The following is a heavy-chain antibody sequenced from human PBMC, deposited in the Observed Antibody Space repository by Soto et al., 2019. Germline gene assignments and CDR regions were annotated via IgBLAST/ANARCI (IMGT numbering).Heavy chain of an antibody. Sequence: GGSLRLSCAASGFIFSRSAMNWVRQAPGKGLEWVSSISADSGYIYYTDSVKGRFTISRDNARNSLYLQMNSLRAEDTAIYYCARGDCSRTSCYSGGSYYYGLDVWGQGTTVTVPS. CDR2: ISADSGYI. V-gene: IGHV3-21*01. CDR3: ARGDCSRTSCYSGGSYYYGLDV. D-gene: IGHD2-2*01. CDR1: GFIFSRSA. J-gene: IGHJ6*02.